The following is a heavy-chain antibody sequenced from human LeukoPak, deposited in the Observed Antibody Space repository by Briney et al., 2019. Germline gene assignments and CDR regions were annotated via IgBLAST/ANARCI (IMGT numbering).Heavy chain of an antibody. CDR1: GFTLSSYW. J-gene: IGHJ3*02. CDR3: ARVIGWDEPFDI. Sequence: GGSLRLSCSASGFTLSSYWMHWVRQAPGKGLVWVSRINTDGSSTNYADSVRGRFTVSRDNAKNTLYLQMNSLRAEDTAVYYCARVIGWDEPFDIWGQGTMVTVSS. V-gene: IGHV3-74*01. CDR2: INTDGSST. D-gene: IGHD1-26*01.